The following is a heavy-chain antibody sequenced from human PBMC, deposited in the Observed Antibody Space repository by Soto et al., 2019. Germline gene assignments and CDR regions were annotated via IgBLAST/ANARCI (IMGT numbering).Heavy chain of an antibody. CDR2: RFYSGSN. D-gene: IGHD6-13*01. V-gene: IGHV4-39*01. J-gene: IGHJ4*02. CDR1: GGSISSSSYY. Sequence: QLQLQESGPGLVKPSETLSLTCTVSGGSISSSSYYWGWIRQPPGKGLEWIGTRFYSGSNYNNPSLKLRVSTSVDTSKNQFPLELSSVTAADTAVYYCASGIAAAGTFDYWGQGTLVTVSS. CDR3: ASGIAAAGTFDY.